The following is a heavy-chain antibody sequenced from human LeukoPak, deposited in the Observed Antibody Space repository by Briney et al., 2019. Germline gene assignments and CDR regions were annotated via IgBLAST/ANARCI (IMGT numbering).Heavy chain of an antibody. D-gene: IGHD5-12*01. CDR1: GFSFSRYW. J-gene: IGHJ4*02. V-gene: IGHV3-74*01. CDR3: AKAGRDGYNYSFDY. Sequence: GGSLRLSCAASGFSFSRYWMHWVRQAPGKGLVWVSRINSDGNTTNYADSVKGRLTISRDNAKNTLYLQMNSLRAEDTALYYCAKAGRDGYNYSFDYWGQGTLVTVSS. CDR2: INSDGNTT.